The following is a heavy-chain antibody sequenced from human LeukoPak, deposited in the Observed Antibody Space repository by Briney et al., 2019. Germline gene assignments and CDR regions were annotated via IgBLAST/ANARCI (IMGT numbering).Heavy chain of an antibody. CDR1: GGSISSSSYY. CDR2: IYYSGST. J-gene: IGHJ4*02. CDR3: ARHGSSSFVYFDY. V-gene: IGHV4-39*01. Sequence: SETLSLTCTVSGGSISSSSYYWGWIRQPPGKGLEWIGSIYYSGSTYYNPSLKSRVTISVDTSKNQFSLKLSSVTAADTAVYYCARHGSSSFVYFDYWGQGTLVTVSS. D-gene: IGHD6-13*01.